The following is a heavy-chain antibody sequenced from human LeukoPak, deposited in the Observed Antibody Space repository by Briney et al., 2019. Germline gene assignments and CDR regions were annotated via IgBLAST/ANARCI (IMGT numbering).Heavy chain of an antibody. J-gene: IGHJ4*02. D-gene: IGHD3-10*01. V-gene: IGHV4-34*01. CDR2: FSHSGFP. CDR3: ARPRHLYGSGPTLV. Sequence: SSETLSLTCAIYGGSFSGYSWTWIRQPPGKGLEWIGEFSHSGFPVYNPSLGGRVTISIDASMNQFSLKLNSVTAADTAVYYCARPRHLYGSGPTLVWGPGTLVTVSS. CDR1: GGSFSGYS.